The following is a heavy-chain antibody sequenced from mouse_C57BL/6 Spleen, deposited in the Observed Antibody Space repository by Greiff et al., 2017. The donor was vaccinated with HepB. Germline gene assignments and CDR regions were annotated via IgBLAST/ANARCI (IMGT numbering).Heavy chain of an antibody. CDR1: GYTFTGYW. V-gene: IGHV1-9*01. CDR3: ARSVVAYYYAMDY. D-gene: IGHD1-1*01. J-gene: IGHJ4*01. CDR2: ILPGSGST. Sequence: QVQLKQSGAELMKPGASVKLSCKATGYTFTGYWIEWVKQRPEHGLEWIGEILPGSGSTNYNEKFKGKATFTADTSSNTAYMQHSSLTTDDSAIYYCARSVVAYYYAMDYSGQGTSVTVSS.